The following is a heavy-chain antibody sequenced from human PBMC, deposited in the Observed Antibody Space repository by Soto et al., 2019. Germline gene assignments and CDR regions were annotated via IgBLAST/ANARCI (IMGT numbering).Heavy chain of an antibody. D-gene: IGHD2-2*01. J-gene: IGHJ6*02. CDR2: TRSNGEHT. V-gene: IGHV3-23*01. CDR1: GFMFSSVA. CDR3: AKDSKSVSVSAARVYGMDV. Sequence: PGGSLRLSCAGSGFMFSSVAMTWVRQAPGKGLEWVSTTRSNGEHTYYADSVQGRFTVSRDNSKNTLFLEMSSLRAEDSAIYYCAKDSKSVSVSAARVYGMDVWGQGTTVTVSS.